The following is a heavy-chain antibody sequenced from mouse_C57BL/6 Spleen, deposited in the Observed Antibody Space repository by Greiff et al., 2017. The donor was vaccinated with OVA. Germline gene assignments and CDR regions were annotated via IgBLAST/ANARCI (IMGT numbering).Heavy chain of an antibody. Sequence: VQLQQSGAELVRPGASVTLSCKASGYTFTDYEMHWVKQTPVHGLEWIGAIDPETGGTAYNQKFKGKAILTADKSSSTAYMELRSLTSEDSAVYYCTRFDDYDGAWFAYWGQGTLVTVSA. CDR1: GYTFTDYE. V-gene: IGHV1-15*01. CDR2: IDPETGGT. CDR3: TRFDDYDGAWFAY. J-gene: IGHJ3*01. D-gene: IGHD2-4*01.